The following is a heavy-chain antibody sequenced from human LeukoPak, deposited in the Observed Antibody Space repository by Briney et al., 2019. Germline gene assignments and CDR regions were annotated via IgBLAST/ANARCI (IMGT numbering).Heavy chain of an antibody. CDR1: GFTFSSYA. CDR2: ISGSGGST. CDR3: ARDRTITMVRGLTGHRQYYFDY. D-gene: IGHD3-10*01. J-gene: IGHJ4*02. V-gene: IGHV3-23*01. Sequence: GGSLRLSCAASGFTFSSYAMSWVRQAPGKGLEWVSAISGSGGSTYYADSVKGRFTISRDNSKNTLYLQMNSLRAEDTAVYYCARDRTITMVRGLTGHRQYYFDYWGQGTLVTVSS.